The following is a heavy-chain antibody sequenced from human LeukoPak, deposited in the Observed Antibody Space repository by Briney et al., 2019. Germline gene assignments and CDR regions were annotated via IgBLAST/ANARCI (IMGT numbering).Heavy chain of an antibody. CDR3: AKAPSEVGGYYPEYFRH. J-gene: IGHJ1*01. V-gene: IGHV3-74*01. Sequence: GGSLRLSCEASGFTFTRYWMHWVRQAPGKGLVWVSRIKSDGKTNYADSVKGRFTISRDNAKNTVSLQMDSLRAEDTGVYYCAKAPSEVGGYYPEYFRHWGQGTLVTVSS. D-gene: IGHD3-22*01. CDR1: GFTFTRYW. CDR2: IKSDGKT.